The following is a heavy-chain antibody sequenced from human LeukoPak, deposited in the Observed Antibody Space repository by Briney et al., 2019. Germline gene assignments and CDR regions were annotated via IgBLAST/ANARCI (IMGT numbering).Heavy chain of an antibody. V-gene: IGHV4-38-2*02. CDR2: IYHSGRT. Sequence: SETLSLTCSVSGDSINGGYYWGWIRQPPGKGLQWIATIYHSGRTYYNPSFTSRVTISVDTSKNQFSLKLTSVTAADSAVYYCARDRPDYYASGSYGPNYFDSWGQGTLVTVSS. CDR3: ARDRPDYYASGSYGPNYFDS. D-gene: IGHD3-10*01. J-gene: IGHJ4*02. CDR1: GDSINGGYY.